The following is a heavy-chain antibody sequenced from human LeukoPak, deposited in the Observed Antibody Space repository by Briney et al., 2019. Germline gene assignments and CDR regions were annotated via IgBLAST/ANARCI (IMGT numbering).Heavy chain of an antibody. D-gene: IGHD2-2*01. CDR1: GGSLSGYS. CDR2: INHSGST. V-gene: IGHV4-34*01. CDR3: ARVPGRPADVFDH. Sequence: KTSETLSLTCAVYGGSLSGYSWSWIRQPPGKGLEWIGEINHSGSTNYNPSLKSRVTISADTSKNQFSLKLSAVTAADTAFYYCARVPGRPADVFDHWGQGTLVPVSS. J-gene: IGHJ4*02.